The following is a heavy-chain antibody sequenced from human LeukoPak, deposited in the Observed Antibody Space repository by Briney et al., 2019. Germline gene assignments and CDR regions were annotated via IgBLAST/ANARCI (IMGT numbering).Heavy chain of an antibody. CDR3: ARQPPTYGGWFDP. Sequence: GESLKISCKGSGYSFTSYWIGWVRQVPGKGLEWMGIIYPGDSDTRYSPSFQGQVTISADKSISTAYLQWSSLKASDTAMYYCARQPPTYGGWFDPWGQGTLVTVSS. J-gene: IGHJ5*02. D-gene: IGHD4-23*01. CDR1: GYSFTSYW. V-gene: IGHV5-51*01. CDR2: IYPGDSDT.